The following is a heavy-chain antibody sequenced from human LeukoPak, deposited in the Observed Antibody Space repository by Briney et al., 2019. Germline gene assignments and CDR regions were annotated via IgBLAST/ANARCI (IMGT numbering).Heavy chain of an antibody. J-gene: IGHJ4*02. CDR3: ATRGTSATKYFAD. CDR2: ITAGGSNT. V-gene: IGHV3-23*01. D-gene: IGHD1-1*01. CDR1: GFTFSSLV. Sequence: GGSLRLSCGASGFTFSSLVMRWVRQTPGKGLEWVATITAGGSNTYYADSVKGRFTISRENSRDTLHLQMNSLRAEDTAVYYCATRGTSATKYFADWGQGTLVSVSS.